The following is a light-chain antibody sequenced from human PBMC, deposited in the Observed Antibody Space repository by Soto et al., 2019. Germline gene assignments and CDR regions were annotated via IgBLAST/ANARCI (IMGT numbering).Light chain of an antibody. CDR3: QQYGSSPLP. J-gene: IGKJ1*01. CDR1: HVVSSSY. Sequence: IVSTRSPGTLSLSPRQRAALYCRASHVVSSSYLAWYQHKPGQAPRLVIYTASSRATGIPDRFSGSGSGTDFSLTISRLEPEDFAVYYCQQYGSSPLPVGQGTKVDIK. CDR2: TAS. V-gene: IGKV3-20*01.